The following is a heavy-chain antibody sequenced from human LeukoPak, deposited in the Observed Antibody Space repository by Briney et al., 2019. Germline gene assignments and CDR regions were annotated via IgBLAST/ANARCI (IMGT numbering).Heavy chain of an antibody. V-gene: IGHV3-7*01. Sequence: GGSLRLSCVASDFTFDFYWMTWVRQAPGKGLEWLANILPDGSQKYYADSVKGRFTISRDNPKNSLYLQINNLRAEDTAVYYCGRLAHNAWYAIDFWGQGTLVTVSS. D-gene: IGHD2-2*01. CDR3: GRLAHNAWYAIDF. J-gene: IGHJ4*02. CDR2: ILPDGSQK. CDR1: DFTFDFYW.